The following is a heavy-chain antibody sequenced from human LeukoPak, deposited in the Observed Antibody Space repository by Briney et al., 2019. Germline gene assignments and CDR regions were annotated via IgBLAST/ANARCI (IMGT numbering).Heavy chain of an antibody. Sequence: SETLSLTCNVSGDSISSYYWSWIRQPPGKGLEWIGYIYYSGSTSYSPSLKSRVTISLDTSKSQFFLILSSLTAADTAVYYCARHPFSSPFDYWGQGTLVAVSS. CDR3: ARHPFSSPFDY. CDR2: IYYSGST. CDR1: GDSISSYY. V-gene: IGHV4-59*08. J-gene: IGHJ4*02.